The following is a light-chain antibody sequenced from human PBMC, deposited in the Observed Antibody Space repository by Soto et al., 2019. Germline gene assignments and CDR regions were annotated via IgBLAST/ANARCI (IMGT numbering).Light chain of an antibody. CDR1: QSLLHSNGYNY. Sequence: DIVMTQSPLSLPVTPGEPASISCRSSQSLLHSNGYNYLDWYLQKPGQSPQLLIYLGSNRASGVPDRLRGSASGTDITLKISRVEAEDVGVYCCTHALQAPRTFGQGTKVEIK. CDR2: LGS. V-gene: IGKV2-28*01. CDR3: THALQAPRT. J-gene: IGKJ1*01.